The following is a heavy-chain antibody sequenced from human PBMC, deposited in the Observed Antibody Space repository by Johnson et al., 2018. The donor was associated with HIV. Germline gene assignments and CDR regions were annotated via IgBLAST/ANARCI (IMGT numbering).Heavy chain of an antibody. D-gene: IGHD5-18*01. J-gene: IGHJ3*02. CDR1: GFTFSTYG. V-gene: IGHV3-23*04. CDR3: ARESSAGEYSYGII. Sequence: VQLVESGGGLVQPGGSLRMSCVASGFTFSTYGMTWVRQAPGKGLEWVSAISGTGGTTYYADSVRGRFSISRDKSKDTLYLQMSSLRAEDTAVYYCARESSAGEYSYGIIWGQGTMVTVSS. CDR2: ISGTGGTT.